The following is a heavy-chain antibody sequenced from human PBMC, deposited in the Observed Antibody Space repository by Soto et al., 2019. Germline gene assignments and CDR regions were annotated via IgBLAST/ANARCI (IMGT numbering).Heavy chain of an antibody. V-gene: IGHV3-11*01. Sequence: GGSLRLSCASSVFTFSDYYMSCIRHSPGKWLEWVSYISSSDTIISYADSVKGRFTISRDNAKNSLYLQMNSLRAEDTAVYYCARDLGYYDSSGYFEYLGQGTLGTVSS. CDR1: VFTFSDYY. J-gene: IGHJ4*02. D-gene: IGHD3-22*01. CDR2: ISSSDTII. CDR3: ARDLGYYDSSGYFEY.